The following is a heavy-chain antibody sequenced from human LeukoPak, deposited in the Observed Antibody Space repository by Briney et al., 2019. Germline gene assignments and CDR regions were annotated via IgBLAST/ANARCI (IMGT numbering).Heavy chain of an antibody. Sequence: SETLSLTCSVSGVPISTYYWSWIRQSPGKRLERIAYVYYNGDIMYNPSLKSRVTISLDTSKNQFSLNMASVTAADTAVYFCATTWYYDTRGYLFDDWGHGTLVTVSS. CDR3: ATTWYYDTRGYLFDD. J-gene: IGHJ4*01. CDR2: VYYNGDI. V-gene: IGHV4-59*01. CDR1: GVPISTYY. D-gene: IGHD3-22*01.